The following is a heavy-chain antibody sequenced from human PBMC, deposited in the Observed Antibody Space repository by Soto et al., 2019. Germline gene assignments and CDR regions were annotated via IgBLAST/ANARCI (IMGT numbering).Heavy chain of an antibody. V-gene: IGHV3-11*01. D-gene: IGHD3-22*01. CDR2: ISSSGSTI. J-gene: IGHJ4*02. CDR1: SAPVSSTT. CDR3: AREAQWGYYDSSGPLGY. Sequence: LSLTCTVSSAPVSSTTYTWGWIRQPPGKGLEWVSYISSSGSTIYYADSVKGRFTISRDNAKNSLYLQMNSLRAEDTAVYYCAREAQWGYYDSSGPLGYWGQGTLVTVS.